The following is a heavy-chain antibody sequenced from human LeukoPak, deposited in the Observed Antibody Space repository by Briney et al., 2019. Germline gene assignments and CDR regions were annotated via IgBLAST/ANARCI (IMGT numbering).Heavy chain of an antibody. D-gene: IGHD3-10*01. CDR1: GFTFSNYA. CDR3: AKYGSQTSPFYLDY. V-gene: IGHV3-23*01. J-gene: IGHJ4*02. CDR2: ISGSETGT. Sequence: GGSLRLPCAASGFTFSNYAMSWVRQAPGKGLEWVSSISGSETGTYYAGSVKGRFAISRDNSRHTLYLQMNSLRAEDTALYFCAKYGSQTSPFYLDYWGQGTLVTVSP.